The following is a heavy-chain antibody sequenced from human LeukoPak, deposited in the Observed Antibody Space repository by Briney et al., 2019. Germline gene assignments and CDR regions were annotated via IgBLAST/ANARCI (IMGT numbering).Heavy chain of an antibody. J-gene: IGHJ3*02. CDR3: ARLGYCSSTSCYVSDAFDI. CDR1: GYTFTSYD. V-gene: IGHV1-8*03. D-gene: IGHD2-2*01. Sequence: ASVTVSSKASGYTFTSYDINWVRQAPGQGLEWMGWMNPNSGNTVYAQKFQGRVTITRNASINTAYMELSSLRSEDTAVYYCARLGYCSSTSCYVSDAFDIWGQGTMVTVSS. CDR2: MNPNSGNT.